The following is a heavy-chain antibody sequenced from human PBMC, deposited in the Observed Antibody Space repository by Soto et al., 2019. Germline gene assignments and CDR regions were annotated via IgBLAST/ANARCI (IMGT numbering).Heavy chain of an antibody. V-gene: IGHV1-69*12. CDR1: GGTFSSYA. D-gene: IGHD3-10*01. CDR2: IIPIFGTA. Sequence: QVQLVQSGAEVKKPGSSVKVSCKASGGTFSSYAISWVRQAPGQGLEWMGGIIPIFGTANYAQKFQGRVTITADESTSTAYMELCSLRSEDTAVYYCARGRYYGSGSRTDYYYYYGMDVWGQGTTVTVSS. J-gene: IGHJ6*02. CDR3: ARGRYYGSGSRTDYYYYYGMDV.